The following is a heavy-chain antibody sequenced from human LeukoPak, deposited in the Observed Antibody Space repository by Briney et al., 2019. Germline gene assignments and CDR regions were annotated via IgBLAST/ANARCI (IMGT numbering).Heavy chain of an antibody. V-gene: IGHV1-18*01. J-gene: IGHJ6*02. CDR3: ARVLAAAGTNYYYYGMDV. Sequence: ASVKVSCKASGYTFTSYGISWVRQAPGQGLEWMGWISAYNGNTNYAQKLQGRVTMTTDTSTSTAYMELRSLRSDDTAVYYCARVLAAAGTNYYYYGMDVWGQGTTVTVSS. CDR2: ISAYNGNT. D-gene: IGHD6-13*01. CDR1: GYTFTSYG.